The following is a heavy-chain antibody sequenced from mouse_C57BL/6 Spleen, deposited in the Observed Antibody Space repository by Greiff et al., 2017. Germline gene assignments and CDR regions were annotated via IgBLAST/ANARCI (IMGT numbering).Heavy chain of an antibody. CDR1: GYTFTDHT. CDR2: IYPRDGST. D-gene: IGHD2-5*01. V-gene: IGHV1-78*01. J-gene: IGHJ2*01. Sequence: VQLQESDAELVKPGASVKISCKVSGYTFTDHTIHWMKQRPEQGLEWIGYIYPRDGSTKYNEKFKGKATLTANKSSSTAYMQLNSLTSEDSAVYFCAREDYSNYAAFGYWGQGTTLTVSS. CDR3: AREDYSNYAAFGY.